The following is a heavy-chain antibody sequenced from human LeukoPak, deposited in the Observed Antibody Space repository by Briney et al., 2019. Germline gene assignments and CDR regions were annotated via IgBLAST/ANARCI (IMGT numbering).Heavy chain of an antibody. D-gene: IGHD4-11*01. J-gene: IGHJ6*03. CDR1: SGSISSYY. Sequence: SETLSLTCTVSSGSISSYYWSWIRQPPGKGLEWIGYIYYSGSTNYNPSLKSRVTISVDTSKNQFSLKLSSVTAADTAVYYCARSRDENSNYGILNYYYYMDVWGKGTTVTVSS. CDR3: ARSRDENSNYGILNYYYYMDV. V-gene: IGHV4-59*01. CDR2: IYYSGST.